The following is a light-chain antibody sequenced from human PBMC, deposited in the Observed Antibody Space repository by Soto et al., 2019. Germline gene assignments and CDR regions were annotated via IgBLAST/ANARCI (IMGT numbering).Light chain of an antibody. Sequence: QSALTQPASVSGSPGQSITISCTGTNSDVGGYDRVSWYQHHPGKAPRVMIFEVTKRPSGISNRFSGSKSGSTASLTISGLQAEDEADYFCFSYAGSSIWVFGGGTKLTVL. CDR1: NSDVGGYDR. CDR2: EVT. CDR3: FSYAGSSIWV. J-gene: IGLJ3*02. V-gene: IGLV2-23*02.